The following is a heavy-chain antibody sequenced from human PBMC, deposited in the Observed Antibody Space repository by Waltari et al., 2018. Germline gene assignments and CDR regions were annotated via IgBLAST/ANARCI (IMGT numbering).Heavy chain of an antibody. CDR1: GFTVSSTY. CDR2: IYSGGNT. V-gene: IGHV3-53*01. CDR3: ARDPGGRYYFDY. D-gene: IGHD1-26*01. J-gene: IGHJ4*02. Sequence: EVQLVESGGGLLQPGGSLRLACAASGFTVSSTYMSWVRQAPGKGLEWVSVIYSGGNTYYADSVKGRFTISRDNSKNTLYLQMNSLRADDTAVYYCARDPGGRYYFDYWGQGSLVTVSS.